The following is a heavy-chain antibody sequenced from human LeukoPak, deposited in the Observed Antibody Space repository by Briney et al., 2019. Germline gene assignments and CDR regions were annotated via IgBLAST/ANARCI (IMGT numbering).Heavy chain of an antibody. CDR2: INRDGTGT. J-gene: IGHJ4*02. V-gene: IGHV3-74*01. D-gene: IGHD2-2*02. Sequence: GGSLRLSCAPSGFIFSDYWFHWVRHTPGQGLVWVAAINRDGTGTGHADSVRGRFTVSRDNAKNSLYLQMNSLRAEDTAVYYCARHIVVVPAAIGTLDFDYWGQGTLVTVSS. CDR1: GFIFSDYW. CDR3: ARHIVVVPAAIGTLDFDY.